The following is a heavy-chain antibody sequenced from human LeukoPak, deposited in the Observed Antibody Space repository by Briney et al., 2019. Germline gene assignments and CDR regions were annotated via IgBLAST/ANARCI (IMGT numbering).Heavy chain of an antibody. Sequence: SETLSLTCTVSGGSISSYYWSWIRQPPGKGLEWIGYIYYSGSTNYNPSLKSRVTISVDTSKNQFSLKLSSVTAADTAVYYCARQGSTVTTNYYYYYYMDVWGKGTTVTVSS. CDR3: ARQGSTVTTNYYYYYYMDV. J-gene: IGHJ6*03. V-gene: IGHV4-59*01. CDR2: IYYSGST. CDR1: GGSISSYY. D-gene: IGHD4-11*01.